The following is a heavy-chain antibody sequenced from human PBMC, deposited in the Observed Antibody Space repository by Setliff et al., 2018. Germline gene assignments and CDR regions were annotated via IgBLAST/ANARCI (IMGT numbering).Heavy chain of an antibody. D-gene: IGHD6-19*01. CDR1: GFTFNNYI. V-gene: IGHV3-23*01. CDR2: ITGNGGST. Sequence: GASVRLSCAASGFTFNNYIMSWVRQAPGKGLEWVSSITGNGGSTFYAESVKGRFTISRDNSKNTLYLQMNSLRAEDTAVYYCAKDHAGSGWSHTAWGQGALVTVSS. J-gene: IGHJ4*02. CDR3: AKDHAGSGWSHTA.